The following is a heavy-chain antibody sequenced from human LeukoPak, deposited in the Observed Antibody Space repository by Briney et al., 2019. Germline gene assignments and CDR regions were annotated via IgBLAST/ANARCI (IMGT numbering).Heavy chain of an antibody. CDR3: ASMITFGGVIPLGFDY. CDR1: GGSVSSGSYY. V-gene: IGHV4-61*01. CDR2: IYYSGST. D-gene: IGHD3-16*02. J-gene: IGHJ4*02. Sequence: SETLSLTCTVSGGSVSSGSYYWSWIRQPPGKGLEWIGDIYYSGSTNYNPSLKSRVTISVDTSKNQFSLKLSSVTAADTAVYYCASMITFGGVIPLGFDYWGQGTLVTVSS.